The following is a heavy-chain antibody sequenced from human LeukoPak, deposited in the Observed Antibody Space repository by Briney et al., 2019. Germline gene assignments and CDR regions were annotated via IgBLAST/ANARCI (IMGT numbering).Heavy chain of an antibody. J-gene: IGHJ3*02. CDR3: ARGTEDYGGSPDATIRRPFAI. D-gene: IGHD4-23*01. V-gene: IGHV3-30*03. Sequence: GGSLRLSCAASGFTFSNYGMHWVRQAPGKGLEWVAVVSYDGTNKYYADSVKGQFTISRDNSKNTLYLQMNSLRAEDTAVYYCARGTEDYGGSPDATIRRPFAIWGQGTMVTVST. CDR1: GFTFSNYG. CDR2: VSYDGTNK.